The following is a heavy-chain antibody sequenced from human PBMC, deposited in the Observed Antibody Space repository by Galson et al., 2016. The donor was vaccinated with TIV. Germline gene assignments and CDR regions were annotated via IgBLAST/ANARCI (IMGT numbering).Heavy chain of an antibody. J-gene: IGHJ6*03. V-gene: IGHV5-51*01. CDR1: GYSFATFW. CDR3: AKHHDFWSGPGYVDMDV. D-gene: IGHD3-3*01. CDR2: IYPADSET. Sequence: QSGAEVKKPGESLKISCKASGYSFATFWVGWVRQMPGQGLEWMGVIYPADSETRYSPSFRGQVTISADKSISTAYLQWSSLKASETAIHYCAKHHDFWSGPGYVDMDVWGKGTTVSVSS.